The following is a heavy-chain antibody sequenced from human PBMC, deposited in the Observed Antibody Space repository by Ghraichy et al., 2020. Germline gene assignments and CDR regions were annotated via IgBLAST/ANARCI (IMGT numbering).Heavy chain of an antibody. D-gene: IGHD6-25*01. CDR1: GFTFSSYW. Sequence: GSLRLSCAASGFTFSSYWMHWVRQAPGKGLVWVSRINSDGSSTTYADSVKGRFTISRDNAKNTMYLQMHSLRAEDTAVYYCGRDKIVAAIDYWGQGTLVTVSS. J-gene: IGHJ4*02. CDR2: INSDGSST. V-gene: IGHV3-74*03. CDR3: GRDKIVAAIDY.